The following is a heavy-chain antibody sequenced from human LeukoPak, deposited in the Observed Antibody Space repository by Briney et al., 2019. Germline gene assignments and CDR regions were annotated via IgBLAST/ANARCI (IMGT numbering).Heavy chain of an antibody. D-gene: IGHD3-10*01. CDR1: GYTFTSYA. Sequence: ASVKVSCKASGYTFTSYAMHWVRQAPGQRLEWMGWINAGNGNTKYSQKFQGRVTITRDTSASTAYMELSSLRSEDTAVYYCARSKIRFGELSYGYELGYWGQGTLVTVSS. V-gene: IGHV1-3*01. J-gene: IGHJ4*02. CDR2: INAGNGNT. CDR3: ARSKIRFGELSYGYELGY.